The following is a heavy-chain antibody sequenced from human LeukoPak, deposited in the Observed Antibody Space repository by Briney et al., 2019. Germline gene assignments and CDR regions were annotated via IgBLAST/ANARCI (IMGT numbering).Heavy chain of an antibody. CDR3: ANFPSALDY. CDR1: GFTFSGYA. V-gene: IGHV3-23*01. J-gene: IGHJ4*02. CDR2: FGSDGNT. Sequence: GGSLRLSCVASGFTFSGYAMSWVRQAPGKGLEWVSGFGSDGNTHYAESVQGRFAISRDTSKTTLYLQMNSLRAEDTAVYYCANFPSALDYWGQGTLVTVSS.